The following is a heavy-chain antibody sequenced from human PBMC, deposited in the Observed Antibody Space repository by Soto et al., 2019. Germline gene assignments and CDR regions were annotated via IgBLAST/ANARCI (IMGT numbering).Heavy chain of an antibody. J-gene: IGHJ6*02. Sequence: SETLSLTCTVSGGSISSGGYYWSWIRQHPGKGLEWIGYIYYSGSTYYNPSLKSRVTISVDTSKNQFSLKLSSVTAADTAVYYCARGDYASYYYYGMDVWGQGTTVTVSS. V-gene: IGHV4-31*03. CDR1: GGSISSGGYY. CDR3: ARGDYASYYYYGMDV. CDR2: IYYSGST. D-gene: IGHD4-17*01.